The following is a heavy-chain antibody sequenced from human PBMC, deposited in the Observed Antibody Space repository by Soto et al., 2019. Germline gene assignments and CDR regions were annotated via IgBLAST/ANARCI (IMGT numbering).Heavy chain of an antibody. D-gene: IGHD3-9*01. J-gene: IGHJ4*02. CDR2: INHSGST. V-gene: IGHV4-34*01. Sequence: SETLSLTCAVYGGSFSGYYWSWIRQPPGKGLEWIGEINHSGSTNYNPSLKSRVTISVDTSKNQFSLKLSSVTSADTAAYYCARDRLRYFDWQGTPGTFDYGGQGTLVTVSS. CDR3: ARDRLRYFDWQGTPGTFDY. CDR1: GGSFSGYY.